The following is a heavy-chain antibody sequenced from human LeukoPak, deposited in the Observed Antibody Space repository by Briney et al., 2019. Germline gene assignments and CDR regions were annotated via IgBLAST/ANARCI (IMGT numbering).Heavy chain of an antibody. CDR2: IYYSGST. J-gene: IGHJ4*02. CDR3: AKTKLLFYYRSCFPPPVVAFDY. CDR1: GGSISSGGYS. V-gene: IGHV4-31*03. Sequence: PSETLSLTCTVSGGSISSGGYSWSWIRQHPGKGLEWIGYIYYSGSTYYNPSLKSRVTISVDTSKNQFSLKLSSVTAADTAVYYCAKTKLLFYYRSCFPPPVVAFDYWGQGTLVTVSS. D-gene: IGHD3-10*01.